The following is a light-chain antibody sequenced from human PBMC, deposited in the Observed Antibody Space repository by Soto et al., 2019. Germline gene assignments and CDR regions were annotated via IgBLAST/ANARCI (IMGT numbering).Light chain of an antibody. CDR1: SSDVGGYNY. CDR2: EVS. Sequence: QSVLTQPASVSESPGQSITISCTGTSSDVGGYNYVSWYQQYPGKAPKLMIYEVSNRPSGVSNRFSGSKSGNTASLTISGLQAEGEADYYCSSYTSSSTLEVFGGGTKLTVL. CDR3: SSYTSSSTLEV. V-gene: IGLV2-14*01. J-gene: IGLJ2*01.